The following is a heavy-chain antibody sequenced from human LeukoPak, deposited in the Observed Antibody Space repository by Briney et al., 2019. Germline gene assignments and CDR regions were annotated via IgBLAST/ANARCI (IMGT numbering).Heavy chain of an antibody. CDR1: GFTVSSNY. J-gene: IGHJ3*02. CDR2: IYSGGTT. V-gene: IGHV3-53*01. D-gene: IGHD2/OR15-2a*01. Sequence: TGGSLRLSCAASGFTVSSNYINWVRQAPGKGLEWVSLIYSGGTTYYADSVKGRFTISRDNSKNTVHLQMNNLRAEDTAMYFCARRLYIVRSAFDIWGQGTMVTVSS. CDR3: ARRLYIVRSAFDI.